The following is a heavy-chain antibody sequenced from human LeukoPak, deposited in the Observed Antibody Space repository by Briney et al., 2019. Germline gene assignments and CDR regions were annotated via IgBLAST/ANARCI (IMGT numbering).Heavy chain of an antibody. CDR1: GYTFTSYG. V-gene: IGHV1-18*01. CDR2: ISTYNGDT. Sequence: ASVKVACKASGYTFTSYGISWVRQAPGQGLEWMGWISTYNGDTNSAQNFQGRVTMTTDTSTSTAYMELRSLRSDDTAMYYCATTDVNWSQSLDYWGREPWSPSPQ. J-gene: IGHJ4*02. D-gene: IGHD1-1*01. CDR3: ATTDVNWSQSLDY.